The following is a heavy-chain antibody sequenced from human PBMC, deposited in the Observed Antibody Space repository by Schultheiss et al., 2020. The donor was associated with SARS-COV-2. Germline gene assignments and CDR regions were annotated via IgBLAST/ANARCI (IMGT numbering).Heavy chain of an antibody. CDR1: GYTFTGYY. Sequence: ASVKVSCKASGYTFTGYYMHWVRQAPGQGLEWMGWINPNSGNTGYAQKFQGRVTMTRNTSISTAYMELSSLRSEDTAVYYCARGTTKAAYWGQGTLVTVSS. D-gene: IGHD1-1*01. CDR3: ARGTTKAAY. V-gene: IGHV1-8*02. J-gene: IGHJ4*02. CDR2: INPNSGNT.